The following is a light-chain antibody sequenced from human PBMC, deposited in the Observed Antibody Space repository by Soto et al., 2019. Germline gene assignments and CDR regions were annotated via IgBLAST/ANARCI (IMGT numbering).Light chain of an antibody. CDR1: SGFVGSFSL. V-gene: IGLV2-14*02. J-gene: IGLJ1*01. Sequence: QSALAQPASVSGSPGQSITISCTGTSGFVGSFSLVSWYQQHPGKAPKVMISEGHRRPSGVPDRFSGSKSGNTASLTISGLQAEDEADYYCSSYTSSSTPYVFGTGTKLTVL. CDR2: EGH. CDR3: SSYTSSSTPYV.